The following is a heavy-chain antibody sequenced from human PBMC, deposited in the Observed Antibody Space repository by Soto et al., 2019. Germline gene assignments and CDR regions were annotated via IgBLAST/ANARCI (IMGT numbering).Heavy chain of an antibody. J-gene: IGHJ4*02. D-gene: IGHD3-9*01. CDR1: GYTFTSYG. V-gene: IGHV1-18*01. CDR3: ARDPGFRSDY. Sequence: QVQLVQSGAEVKKPGASVKVSCKASGYTFTSYGISWVRQAPGQGLEWMGWISASMTTDTSTSTAYMELRSLISDDTAVYYCARDPGFRSDYWGQGTLVTVSS. CDR2: ISAS.